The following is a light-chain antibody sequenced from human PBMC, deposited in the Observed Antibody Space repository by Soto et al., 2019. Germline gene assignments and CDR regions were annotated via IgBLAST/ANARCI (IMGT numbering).Light chain of an antibody. J-gene: IGLJ2*01. CDR2: LNSDGSH. CDR1: SGHSNYA. V-gene: IGLV4-69*01. Sequence: QLVLTQSPSASASLGASVKLTCTLSSGHSNYAIAWHQQQSEKGPRYLMKLNSDGSHSKGDGIPDRFSGSSSGAERYLTISRIQSDDDADYYCQTWGSGIVVFGGGTKVTVL. CDR3: QTWGSGIVV.